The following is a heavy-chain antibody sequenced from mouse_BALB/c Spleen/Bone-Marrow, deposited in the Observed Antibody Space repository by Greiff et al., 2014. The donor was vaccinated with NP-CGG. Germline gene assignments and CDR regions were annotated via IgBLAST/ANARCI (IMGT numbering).Heavy chain of an antibody. Sequence: VQLQQSGVELVKPGTSVKLSCKASGYNFTSYWINWVKLRPGQGLEWIGDIYPGSGSTNYNEKFKSKATLTVDTSSSTAYMQLSSLASEDSALYYCARFSQLGLLAYWGQGTLVTVSA. CDR2: IYPGSGST. CDR1: GYNFTSYW. V-gene: IGHV1-55*01. D-gene: IGHD3-1*01. J-gene: IGHJ3*01. CDR3: ARFSQLGLLAY.